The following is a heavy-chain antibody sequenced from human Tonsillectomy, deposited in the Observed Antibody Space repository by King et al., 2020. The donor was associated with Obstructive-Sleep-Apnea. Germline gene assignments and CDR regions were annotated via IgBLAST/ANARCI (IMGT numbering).Heavy chain of an antibody. CDR2: ISGCGGST. V-gene: IGHV3-23*04. J-gene: IGHJ4*02. CDR3: AKMAGYFASGSQPPLDFDY. CDR1: GFTFSNYA. Sequence: VQLVESGGGLVQPGGSLRLSCAASGFTFSNYAMSWVRQAPGKGLEWVSGISGCGGSTYYADSVKGRFTVSRDNSKNTLYLQMNSLRAEDTAVYYCAKMAGYFASGSQPPLDFDYWGQGTLVTVSS. D-gene: IGHD3-10*01.